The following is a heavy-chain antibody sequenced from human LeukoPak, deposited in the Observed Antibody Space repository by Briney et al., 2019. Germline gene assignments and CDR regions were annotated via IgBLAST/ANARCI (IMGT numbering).Heavy chain of an antibody. D-gene: IGHD6-13*01. CDR1: GGSFSGYY. CDR2: INHSGST. Sequence: SETLSLTCAVYGGSFSGYYWSWIRQPPGKGLEWIGEINHSGSTNYNPSLKSRVTISVDTSKNQFSLKLSSVTAADTAVYYCARQSIAAAFGYWGQGTLVTASS. J-gene: IGHJ4*02. CDR3: ARQSIAAAFGY. V-gene: IGHV4-34*01.